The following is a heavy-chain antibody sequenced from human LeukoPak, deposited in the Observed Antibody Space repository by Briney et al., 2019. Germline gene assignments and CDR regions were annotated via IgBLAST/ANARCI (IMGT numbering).Heavy chain of an antibody. J-gene: IGHJ4*02. D-gene: IGHD3-22*01. CDR2: IIPILGIA. Sequence: ASVKVSCKASGGTFSSYAISGVRQAPGQGLEGMGRIIPILGIANYAQKFQRRVTITADKSTSTDSMELSSLRSEDPAVYYCERESDSSGYTWGQGTLVTVSS. V-gene: IGHV1-69*04. CDR3: ERESDSSGYT. CDR1: GGTFSSYA.